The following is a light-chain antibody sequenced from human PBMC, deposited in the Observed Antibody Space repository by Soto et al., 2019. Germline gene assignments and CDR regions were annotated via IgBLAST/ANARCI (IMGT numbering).Light chain of an antibody. J-gene: IGKJ4*02. CDR1: QRISAF. V-gene: IGKV1-39*01. Sequence: DIQMTQSPSSVSAFVGASVTITCHASQRISAFLNWYHQKPGKAPKLLIYSASYLQSGVPSNFSGSGSGTDFTLSIVTLQPEDSGTYFCQQSYRLPLTFGGGTKVEI. CDR3: QQSYRLPLT. CDR2: SAS.